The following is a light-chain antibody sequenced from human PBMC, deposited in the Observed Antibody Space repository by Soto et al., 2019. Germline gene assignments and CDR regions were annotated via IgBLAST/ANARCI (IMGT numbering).Light chain of an antibody. V-gene: IGLV2-14*01. CDR2: EVN. J-gene: IGLJ1*01. CDR1: SSDVGAYNF. CDR3: SSFTRSSTYV. Sequence: QSVLTQPASVSGSPGQSITISCTGTSSDVGAYNFVSWYQQYPGKAPKVMIYEVNNRPSGVSNRFSGSKSGNTASLTISGLQAEDEADYYCSSFTRSSTYVFGSGTKLTLL.